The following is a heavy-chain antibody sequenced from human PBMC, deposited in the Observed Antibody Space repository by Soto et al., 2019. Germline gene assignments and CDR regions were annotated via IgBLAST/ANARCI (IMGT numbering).Heavy chain of an antibody. Sequence: WGSLLVSWASSVFTSSNYGMTWVGPVPGEGLEWVSVITNSGGDTLHADSVKGRFTISRDNSKNALYLQMNSPRVEDTAIYYCAKASGQSYQGRRVFDFWGQGTRVTVSS. CDR3: AKASGQSYQGRRVFDF. CDR1: VFTSSNYG. V-gene: IGHV3-23*01. D-gene: IGHD1-26*01. CDR2: ITNSGGDT. J-gene: IGHJ4*02.